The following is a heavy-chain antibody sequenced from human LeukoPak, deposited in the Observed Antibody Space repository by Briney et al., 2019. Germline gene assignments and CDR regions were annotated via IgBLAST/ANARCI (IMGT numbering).Heavy chain of an antibody. D-gene: IGHD4-17*01. CDR1: GDSITNSY. V-gene: IGHV4-59*01. J-gene: IGHJ6*03. Sequence: SETLSLTCTVSGDSITNSYWSWIRQPPGKGLEWIAYIYYSGNTKYNPSLKSRVTISVDTSKNHFSLKVTSVTAADTAVYYCARGGGTVTTGYYYYMDVWGKGTTVTVSS. CDR2: IYYSGNT. CDR3: ARGGGTVTTGYYYYMDV.